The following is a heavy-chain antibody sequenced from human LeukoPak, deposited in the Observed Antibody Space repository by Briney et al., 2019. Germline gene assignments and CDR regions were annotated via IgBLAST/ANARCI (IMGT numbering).Heavy chain of an antibody. J-gene: IGHJ4*02. Sequence: GGSLRLSCAASGFTVSSTYMSWVRQSPGKGLEWVSIVYKDGKMFYIDSVKGRFAISRDTSKNTVYLQMNNLRAEDTAVYYCASRHCSGGDCYFAGADPFDHWGQGTLVTVSS. D-gene: IGHD2-21*01. CDR1: GFTVSSTY. V-gene: IGHV3-53*01. CDR2: VYKDGKM. CDR3: ASRHCSGGDCYFAGADPFDH.